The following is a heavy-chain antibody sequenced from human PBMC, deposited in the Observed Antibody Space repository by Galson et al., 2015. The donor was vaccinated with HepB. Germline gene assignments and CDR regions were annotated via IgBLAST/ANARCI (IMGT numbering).Heavy chain of an antibody. Sequence: SLRLSCAASGFTFSSYALSWVRQAPGKGLEWVSAISGSGGSTYYADSVKGRFTISRDNSKNTLYPQMNSLRAEDTAVYYCAKDPRIVVVPAAIDYWGQGTLVTVSS. CDR1: GFTFSSYA. CDR3: AKDPRIVVVPAAIDY. D-gene: IGHD2-2*01. V-gene: IGHV3-23*01. CDR2: ISGSGGST. J-gene: IGHJ4*02.